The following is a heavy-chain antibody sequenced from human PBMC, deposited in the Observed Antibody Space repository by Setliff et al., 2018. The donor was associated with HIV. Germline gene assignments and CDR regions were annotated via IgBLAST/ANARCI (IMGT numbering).Heavy chain of an antibody. V-gene: IGHV4-4*07. D-gene: IGHD1-26*01. J-gene: IGHJ3*02. CDR3: ARKGVGATSAAFDI. Sequence: SETLSLTCTVSGGSISGYYWSWIRQPAGKGLEWIGRIFTSGTTNYNPSLKGRVTMSVDTSKNQFSLNLSSMTAADTAVYYCARKGVGATSAAFDIWGQGTMVTVSS. CDR1: GGSISGYY. CDR2: IFTSGTT.